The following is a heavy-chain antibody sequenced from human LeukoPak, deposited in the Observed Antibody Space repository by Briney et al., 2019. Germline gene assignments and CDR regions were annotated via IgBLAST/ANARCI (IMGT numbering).Heavy chain of an antibody. J-gene: IGHJ4*02. Sequence: GGSLRLSCAASGFTFSDYSINWVRQAPGKGLEWVTSISSRSTYVFYADSVKGRFAISRDNAKNSMYLQMNGLRAEDTAVYYCARFRRDGSNYNDYWGQGTLVTVSS. CDR1: GFTFSDYS. CDR2: ISSRSTYV. D-gene: IGHD5-24*01. CDR3: ARFRRDGSNYNDY. V-gene: IGHV3-21*06.